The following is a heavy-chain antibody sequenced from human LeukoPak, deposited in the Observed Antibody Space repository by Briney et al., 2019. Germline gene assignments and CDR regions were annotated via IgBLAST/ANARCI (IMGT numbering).Heavy chain of an antibody. D-gene: IGHD1-7*01. J-gene: IGHJ3*02. CDR2: IKHDGSEV. CDR1: GFTFSSSW. CDR3: ARYLVTGSTSDAFDI. V-gene: IGHV3-7*01. Sequence: GGSLTLSCAASGFTFSSSWVTWVRQGPGKGLECVGNIKHDGSEVYYLDSVKGRFKISRDNAQNSLYLQVNSLRAEDTDMYFCARYLVTGSTSDAFDIWGQGTMVTVSS.